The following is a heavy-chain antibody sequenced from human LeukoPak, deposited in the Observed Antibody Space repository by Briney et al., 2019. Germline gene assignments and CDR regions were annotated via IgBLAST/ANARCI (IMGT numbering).Heavy chain of an antibody. D-gene: IGHD6-6*01. Sequence: PSETLSLTCAVSGGSISSSNWWSWVRQPPGKGLEWIGDIYHSGSTNYNPSLKSRVTISVDKSKNQFSLKLKSVTAADSAVYYCARSTSSYNWFDPWGQGTLVTVSS. CDR2: IYHSGST. J-gene: IGHJ5*02. V-gene: IGHV4-4*02. CDR1: GGSISSSNW. CDR3: ARSTSSYNWFDP.